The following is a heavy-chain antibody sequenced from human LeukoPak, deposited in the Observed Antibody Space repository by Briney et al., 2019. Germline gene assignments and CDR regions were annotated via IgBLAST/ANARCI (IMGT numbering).Heavy chain of an antibody. V-gene: IGHV3-21*01. Sequence: GGSLRLSCAASGFTFSSYSMNWVRQAPGKGLEWVSFISSSSSYIYYADSVKGRFIISRDNAKNSLYLQMNSLRAEDTAVYYCAKSRAHAYSHFDYWGQGTLVTVSS. CDR2: ISSSSSYI. CDR1: GFTFSSYS. J-gene: IGHJ4*02. D-gene: IGHD3-16*01. CDR3: AKSRAHAYSHFDY.